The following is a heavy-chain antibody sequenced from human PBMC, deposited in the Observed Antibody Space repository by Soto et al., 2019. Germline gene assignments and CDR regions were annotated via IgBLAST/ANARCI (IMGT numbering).Heavy chain of an antibody. Sequence: QPGGSLRLSCTASGFTFSFYAMTWVRQAPGKGLEWVSSISDSGVYTYYTDSVKGRFTVSRDNAKKTLYLEMNSLRGDDTAVYFCATVTANVNYWGQGTLVTVSS. V-gene: IGHV3-23*01. CDR2: ISDSGVYT. CDR1: GFTFSFYA. J-gene: IGHJ4*02. D-gene: IGHD6-25*01. CDR3: ATVTANVNY.